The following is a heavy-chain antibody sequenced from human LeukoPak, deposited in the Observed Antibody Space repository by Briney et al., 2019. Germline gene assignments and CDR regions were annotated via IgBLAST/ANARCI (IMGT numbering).Heavy chain of an antibody. D-gene: IGHD1-26*01. V-gene: IGHV4-39*01. Sequence: SETLSLTCTVSGGSISSSSYYWGWLRQPPGKGLEWIGSIYYSGSTYYNPSLKSRVTISVDTSKNQFSLKLSSVTAADTAEYYCARLSSFVTSLDYWGQGTLVTVSS. CDR3: ARLSSFVTSLDY. CDR2: IYYSGST. J-gene: IGHJ4*02. CDR1: GGSISSSSYY.